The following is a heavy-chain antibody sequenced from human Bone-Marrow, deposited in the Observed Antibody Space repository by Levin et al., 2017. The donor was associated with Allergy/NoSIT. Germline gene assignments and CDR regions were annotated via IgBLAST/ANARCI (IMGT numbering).Heavy chain of an antibody. CDR3: ARTGTIPEYYYYGMDV. Sequence: ASVKVSCKASGYTFTGYYMHWVRQAPGQGLEWMGWINPNSGGTNYAQKFQGWVTMTRDTSISTAYMELSRLRSDDTAVYYCARTGTIPEYYYYGMDVWGQGTTVTVSS. J-gene: IGHJ6*02. CDR2: INPNSGGT. V-gene: IGHV1-2*04. D-gene: IGHD1-7*01. CDR1: GYTFTGYY.